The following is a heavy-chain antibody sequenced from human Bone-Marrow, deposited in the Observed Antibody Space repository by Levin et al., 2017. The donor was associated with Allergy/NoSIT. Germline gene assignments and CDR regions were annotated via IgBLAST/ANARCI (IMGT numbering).Heavy chain of an antibody. CDR3: VRGTDFGDFLGHFDY. Sequence: PPGGSLRLSCAVSGFTFSDYTMHWVRQVPGKGLEWVSLISKDGSSSYYSDSVKGRFTISRDNIKDSLFLQMRSLRPGDTALYYCVRGTDFGDFLGHFDYWGQGTLVTVSS. V-gene: IGHV3-43*01. D-gene: IGHD4-17*01. CDR2: ISKDGSSS. CDR1: GFTFSDYT. J-gene: IGHJ4*02.